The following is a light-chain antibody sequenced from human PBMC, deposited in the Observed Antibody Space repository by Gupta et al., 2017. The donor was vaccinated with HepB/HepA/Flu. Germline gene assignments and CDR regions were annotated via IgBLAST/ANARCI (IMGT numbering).Light chain of an antibody. V-gene: IGKV4-1*01. CDR3: NQYERSPRT. J-gene: IGKJ1*01. CDR2: WAS. CDR1: QSILYSSNNKNY. Sequence: DIVITQSPASLAVSLGAGATINCKSSQSILYSSNNKNYLAWYQQKPGQPPKRLIYWASTRESGVPDRFSGSGSGTDFTLKISSLQAEDVAVYYCNQYERSPRTFGQGTKVEIK.